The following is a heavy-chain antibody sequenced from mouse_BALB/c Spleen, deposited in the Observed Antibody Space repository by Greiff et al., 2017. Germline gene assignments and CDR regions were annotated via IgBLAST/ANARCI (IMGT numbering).Heavy chain of an antibody. J-gene: IGHJ4*01. Sequence: EVKLVESGGDLVKPGGSLKLSCAASGFTFSSYVMSWVRQTPDKRLEWVATISSGGSNTYYPDSVKGRFTISRDNAKNTLYLQMSSLKSEDTAMYYCASVRRVYAMDYWGQGTSVTVSS. CDR3: ASVRRVYAMDY. D-gene: IGHD2-14*01. V-gene: IGHV5-6*01. CDR1: GFTFSSYV. CDR2: ISSGGSNT.